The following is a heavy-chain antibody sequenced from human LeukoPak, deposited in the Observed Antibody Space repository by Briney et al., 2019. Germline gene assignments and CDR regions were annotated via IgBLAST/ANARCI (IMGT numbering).Heavy chain of an antibody. CDR2: IWYDGSNK. CDR3: ARVTMVRGVIIHGMDV. D-gene: IGHD3-10*01. V-gene: IGHV3-33*01. Sequence: GGSLRLSCAASGFTFSSHGMHWVRQAPGKGLEWVAVIWYDGSNKYYADSVKGRFTISRDNSKNTLYLQMNSLRAEDTAVYYCARVTMVRGVIIHGMDVWGQGTTVTVSS. J-gene: IGHJ6*02. CDR1: GFTFSSHG.